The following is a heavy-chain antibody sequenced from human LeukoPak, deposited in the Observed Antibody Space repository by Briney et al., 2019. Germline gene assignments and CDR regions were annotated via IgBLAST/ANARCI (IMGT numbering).Heavy chain of an antibody. V-gene: IGHV3-23*01. CDR3: AKVPSYCRGDCFSY. D-gene: IGHD2-21*02. CDR1: GFTFSSHA. CDR2: ISPSTSTT. J-gene: IGHJ4*02. Sequence: GGSLRLSCAASGFTFSSHAMSWVRQAPGKGLEWVSTISPSTSTTYSADSVKGRFTVSRDNSKNTLWLQMSSLRAEDTAIYYCAKVPSYCRGDCFSYWGQGTLVTVSS.